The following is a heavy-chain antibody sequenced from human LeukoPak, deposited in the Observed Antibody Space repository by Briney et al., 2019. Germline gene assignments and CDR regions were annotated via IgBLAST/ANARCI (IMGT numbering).Heavy chain of an antibody. D-gene: IGHD3-22*01. Sequence: GGSPRLSCAASGFTFSTYAMSWVRQAPGKGLEWVSAISSSDGSTYYAESVKGRFTISRDNSKNTLYLQMNSLRAEDTAVYYCAKAAIDSSGYYLGFFDYWGQGTLVTVSS. CDR1: GFTFSTYA. V-gene: IGHV3-23*01. CDR3: AKAAIDSSGYYLGFFDY. CDR2: ISSSDGST. J-gene: IGHJ4*02.